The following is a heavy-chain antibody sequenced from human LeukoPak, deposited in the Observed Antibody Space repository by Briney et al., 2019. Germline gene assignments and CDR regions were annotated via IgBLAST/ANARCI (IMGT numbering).Heavy chain of an antibody. D-gene: IGHD5-18*01. CDR2: ISYDGSNK. J-gene: IGHJ4*02. Sequence: GGSLRLSCAASGFSFSNYSMHWVRQTPGKGLEWVAVISYDGSNKYYADSVKGRFTISRDNSKNTLYLQMNSLRAEDTAVYYCARNTAIDYWGQGTLVTVSS. CDR1: GFSFSNYS. V-gene: IGHV3-30*03. CDR3: ARNTAIDY.